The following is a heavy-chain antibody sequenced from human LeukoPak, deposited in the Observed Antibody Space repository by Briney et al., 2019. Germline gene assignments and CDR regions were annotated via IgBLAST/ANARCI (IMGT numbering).Heavy chain of an antibody. CDR1: GFTFNNYG. J-gene: IGHJ3*02. CDR2: ISHDGNNK. Sequence: PGRSLRLSCAASGFTFNNYGMHWVRQAPGKGLEWVALISHDGNNKYYADSVKGRFTTSRDDSKNTLYLQMNSLRAEDTAVYYCAKDRFWSGSWHAFDIWGQGTMVTVSS. D-gene: IGHD3-3*01. CDR3: AKDRFWSGSWHAFDI. V-gene: IGHV3-30*18.